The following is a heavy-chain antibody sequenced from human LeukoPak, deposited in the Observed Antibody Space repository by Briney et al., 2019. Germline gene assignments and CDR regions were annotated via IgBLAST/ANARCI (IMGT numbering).Heavy chain of an antibody. CDR1: GGSLSGYY. CDR3: AREADYCFDY. D-gene: IGHD6-25*01. V-gene: IGHV4-34*01. CDR2: INHSGIT. Sequence: SETLSLTCAVYGGSLSGYYWSWIRQPPGKGLEWIGEINHSGITNYNPSLKSRVTISVDTSKYQFSLKLSFVTAADTDVYYCAREADYCFDYWGQGPRVTVSA. J-gene: IGHJ4*02.